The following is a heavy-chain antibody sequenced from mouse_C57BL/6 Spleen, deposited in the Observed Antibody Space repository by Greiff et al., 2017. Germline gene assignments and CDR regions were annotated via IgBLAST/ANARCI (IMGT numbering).Heavy chain of an antibody. CDR2: IDPSASET. CDR1: GYTFTSYW. D-gene: IGHD1-1*01. J-gene: IGHJ3*01. Sequence: VQLQQPGAELVRPGSSVKLSCKASGYTFTSYWMHWVKQSPLQGLEWIGNIDPSASETHYNQKFKDKATLTVDKSSSTAYMQLSSLTSEDYSVYYCAREFITTVVATPFAYWGKGTLVTVSA. CDR3: AREFITTVVATPFAY. V-gene: IGHV1-52*01.